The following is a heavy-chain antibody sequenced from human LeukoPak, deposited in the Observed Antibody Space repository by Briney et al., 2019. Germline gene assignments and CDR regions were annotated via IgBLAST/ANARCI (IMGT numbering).Heavy chain of an antibody. J-gene: IGHJ1*01. CDR3: ARVRGTFETD. V-gene: IGHV4-59*01. CDR1: GASISTYY. Sequence: SETLSLTCTVSGASISTYYWSWIRQPPGKGLEWIGYLYYSGSTTYSPSLKSRVTMSVDTSKSQFSLELNSVTAADTAIYYCARVRGTFETDWGQGTLVTVSS. CDR2: LYYSGST. D-gene: IGHD2/OR15-2a*01.